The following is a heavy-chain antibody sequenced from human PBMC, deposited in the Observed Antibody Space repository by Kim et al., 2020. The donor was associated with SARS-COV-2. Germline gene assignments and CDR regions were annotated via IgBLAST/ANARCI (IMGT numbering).Heavy chain of an antibody. CDR2: IYYSGST. D-gene: IGHD2-15*01. Sequence: SETLSLTCTVSGGSISSYYWSWIRQPPGKGLEWIGYIYYSGSTNYNPSLKSRVTISVDTSKNQFSLKLSSVTAADTAVYYCARKICSGGSCYFVDAFDI. J-gene: IGHJ3*02. CDR1: GGSISSYY. CDR3: ARKICSGGSCYFVDAFDI. V-gene: IGHV4-59*13.